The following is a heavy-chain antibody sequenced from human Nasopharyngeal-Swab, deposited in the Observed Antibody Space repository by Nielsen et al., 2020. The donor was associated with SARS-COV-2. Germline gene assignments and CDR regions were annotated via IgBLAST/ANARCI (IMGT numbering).Heavy chain of an antibody. J-gene: IGHJ4*02. V-gene: IGHV3-21*01. Sequence: GESLKISCAASGFTFSSYSMSWVRQAPGKGLEWVSAISGSGGSTYYADSVKGRFTISRDNAKNSLYLQMNSLRAEDTAVYYCARDPTQVVVTADLLDYWGQGTLVTVSS. CDR1: GFTFSSYS. CDR2: ISGSGGST. D-gene: IGHD2-21*02. CDR3: ARDPTQVVVTADLLDY.